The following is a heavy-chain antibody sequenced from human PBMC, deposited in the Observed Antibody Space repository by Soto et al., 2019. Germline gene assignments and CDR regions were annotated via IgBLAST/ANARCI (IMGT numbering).Heavy chain of an antibody. Sequence: SETLSLTCTVSGGSISSGGYYWSWISQHPGKGLEWIGYIYYSGSTYYNPSLKSRVTISVDTSKNQFSLKLSSVTAADTAVYYCARAMVRGKTGRWFDPWGQGTLVTVSS. CDR3: ARAMVRGKTGRWFDP. V-gene: IGHV4-31*03. CDR1: GGSISSGGYY. J-gene: IGHJ5*02. D-gene: IGHD3-10*01. CDR2: IYYSGST.